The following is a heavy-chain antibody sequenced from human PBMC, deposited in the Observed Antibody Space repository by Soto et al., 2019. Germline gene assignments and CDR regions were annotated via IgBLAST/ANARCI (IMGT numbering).Heavy chain of an antibody. CDR1: GFTFTSSA. CDR2: IVVGSGNT. J-gene: IGHJ6*02. Sequence: ASVKVSCKASGFTFTSSAVQWVLQARGQRLEWIGWIVVGSGNTNYAQKFQERVTITRDMSTSTAYMELSSLRSEDTAVYYCASRGDTAMVYYGMDVWGQGTTVTVSS. CDR3: ASRGDTAMVYYGMDV. D-gene: IGHD5-18*01. V-gene: IGHV1-58*01.